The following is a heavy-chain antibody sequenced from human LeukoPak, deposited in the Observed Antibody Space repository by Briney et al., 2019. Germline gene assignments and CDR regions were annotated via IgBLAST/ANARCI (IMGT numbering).Heavy chain of an antibody. CDR2: ISGSGGST. Sequence: PGGSLRLSCAASGFTFSSYAMSWVRQAPEKGLEWVSAISGSGGSTYYADSVKGRFTISRDNSKNTLYLQMNSLRAEDTAVYYCAKGRIVRGVTFDYWGQGTLVTVSS. D-gene: IGHD3-10*01. CDR1: GFTFSSYA. CDR3: AKGRIVRGVTFDY. J-gene: IGHJ4*02. V-gene: IGHV3-23*01.